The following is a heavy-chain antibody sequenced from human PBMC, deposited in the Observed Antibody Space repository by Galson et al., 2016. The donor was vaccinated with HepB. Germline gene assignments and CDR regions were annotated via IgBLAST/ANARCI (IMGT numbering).Heavy chain of an antibody. CDR2: IWYDGSNK. CDR3: ARDLLWLGTGDYYVIAV. J-gene: IGHJ6*02. V-gene: IGHV3-33*01. Sequence: SLRLSCAASGFTFSGYGMHWVRQAPGKGLEWVALIWYDGSNKYYADSVKGRFTISRDNSKHTLYLQMNSLRAEDAAVYHCARDLLWLGTGDYYVIAVWGQGTTVTVSS. D-gene: IGHD2-8*02. CDR1: GFTFSGYG.